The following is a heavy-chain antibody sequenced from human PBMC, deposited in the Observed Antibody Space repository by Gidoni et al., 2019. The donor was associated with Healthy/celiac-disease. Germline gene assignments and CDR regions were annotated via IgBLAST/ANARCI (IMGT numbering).Heavy chain of an antibody. V-gene: IGHV4-39*01. Sequence: QLQLQESGPGLVKPSETLSLTCTVSGGSISSSSYYWGWIRQPPGKGLEWIGSIYYSGSTYYNPSLKSRVTISVDTSKNQFSLKLSSVTAADTAVYYCARRGWLQYEVYYFDYWGQGTLVTVSS. CDR3: ARRGWLQYEVYYFDY. CDR1: GGSISSSSYY. J-gene: IGHJ4*02. D-gene: IGHD5-12*01. CDR2: IYYSGST.